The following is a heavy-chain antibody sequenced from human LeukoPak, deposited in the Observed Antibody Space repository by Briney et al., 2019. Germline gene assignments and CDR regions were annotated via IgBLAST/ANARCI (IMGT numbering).Heavy chain of an antibody. CDR3: ARVAIGTPGYYFDY. CDR1: GYTFTSYY. J-gene: IGHJ4*02. Sequence: GASVKVSCKASGYTFTSYYMHWVRQAPGQGLEWMGIINPSGGSTSYAQKFQGRVTITTDESTSTAYMELSSLRSEDTAVYYCARVAIGTPGYYFDYWGQGTLVTVSS. V-gene: IGHV1-46*01. D-gene: IGHD1-1*01. CDR2: INPSGGST.